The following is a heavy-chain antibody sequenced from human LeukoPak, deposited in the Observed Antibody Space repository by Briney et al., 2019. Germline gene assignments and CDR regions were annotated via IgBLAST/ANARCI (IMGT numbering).Heavy chain of an antibody. Sequence: PGGSLRLSCAASGFSFSSYWMSWVRQAPGKGLEWVANIKEDGSEKYYVDSVKGRLTISRDNAKNSLYLQMNSLRVEDTAVYYCARGGSWTGSFTDFDYWDQGTLVTVSS. J-gene: IGHJ4*02. V-gene: IGHV3-7*03. CDR2: IKEDGSEK. CDR1: GFSFSSYW. CDR3: ARGGSWTGSFTDFDY. D-gene: IGHD3/OR15-3a*01.